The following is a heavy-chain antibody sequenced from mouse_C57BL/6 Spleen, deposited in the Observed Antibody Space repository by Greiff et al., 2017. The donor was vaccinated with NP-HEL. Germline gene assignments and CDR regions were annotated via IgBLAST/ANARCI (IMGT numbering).Heavy chain of an antibody. Sequence: VQLQQSGAELVRPGASVTLSCKASGYTFTDYEMHWVKQTPVHGLEWIGAIDPETGGTAYNQKFKGKAILTADKSSSTAYMELRSLTSEDSAVYYCTRWGYSNYGGYWGQGTTLTVSS. CDR2: IDPETGGT. J-gene: IGHJ2*01. V-gene: IGHV1-15*01. CDR3: TRWGYSNYGGY. CDR1: GYTFTDYE. D-gene: IGHD2-5*01.